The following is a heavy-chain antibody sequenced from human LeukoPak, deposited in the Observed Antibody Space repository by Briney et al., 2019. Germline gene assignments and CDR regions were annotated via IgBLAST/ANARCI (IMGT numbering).Heavy chain of an antibody. Sequence: GGSLRLSCAASGFTFSSYGMHWVRQAPGKGLEWVAFIRYDGSNKYYADSVKGRFTISRGNSKNTLYLQMNSLRAEDTAVYYCAKDQTSIRPDAFDIWGQGTMVTVSS. D-gene: IGHD3-9*01. V-gene: IGHV3-30*02. J-gene: IGHJ3*02. CDR3: AKDQTSIRPDAFDI. CDR2: IRYDGSNK. CDR1: GFTFSSYG.